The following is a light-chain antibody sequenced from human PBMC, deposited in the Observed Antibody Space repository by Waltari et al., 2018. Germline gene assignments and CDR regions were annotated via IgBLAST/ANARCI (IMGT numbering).Light chain of an antibody. V-gene: IGLV1-47*01. J-gene: IGLJ2*01. CDR1: SSNIGSNY. CDR3: AAWDDSLSGFVV. Sequence: QSMLTQPPSESGTPGQRIIISCSGSSSNIGSNYVYWYQQLPGTAPKLLIYRNNQRPSGVPDRFSGSKSGTSASLAISGLRSEDEADYYCAAWDDSLSGFVVFGGGTKLTVL. CDR2: RNN.